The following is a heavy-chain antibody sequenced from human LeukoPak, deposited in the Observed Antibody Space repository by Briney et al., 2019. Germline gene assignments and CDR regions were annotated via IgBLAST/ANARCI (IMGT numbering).Heavy chain of an antibody. D-gene: IGHD6-19*01. CDR3: AKDPQEWLAMYYFDY. V-gene: IGHV3-23*01. CDR2: LSGGGGTA. CDR1: GFNIGTYA. Sequence: PGGSLRLSCTASGFNIGTYAMSWVRQAPGEGLEWVSALSGGGGTAYYADSVKGRLTISKDNSKNTLYLQMSFLRADDTALYYCAKDPQEWLAMYYFDYWSQGTLVTVSS. J-gene: IGHJ4*02.